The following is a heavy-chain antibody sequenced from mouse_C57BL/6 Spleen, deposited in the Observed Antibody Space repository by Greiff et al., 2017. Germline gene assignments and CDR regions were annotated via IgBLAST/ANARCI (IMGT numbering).Heavy chain of an antibody. CDR1: GFTFSSYA. J-gene: IGHJ4*01. CDR3: TRDKGVLDAMDY. Sequence: DVMLVESGEGLVKPGGSLKLSCAASGFTFSSYAMSWVRQTPEKRLEWVAYISSGGDYIYYADTVKGRFTISRDNARNTLYLQMSSLKSEDRAMYYCTRDKGVLDAMDYWGQGTSVTVSS. D-gene: IGHD2-14*01. CDR2: ISSGGDYI. V-gene: IGHV5-9-1*02.